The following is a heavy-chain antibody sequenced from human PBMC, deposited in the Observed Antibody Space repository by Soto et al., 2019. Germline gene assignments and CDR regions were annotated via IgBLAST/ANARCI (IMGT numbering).Heavy chain of an antibody. D-gene: IGHD3-3*01. V-gene: IGHV3-23*01. CDR1: GFTFSSYA. CDR3: AHKGELELLFSYYYGMDV. J-gene: IGHJ6*02. Sequence: EVQLLESGGGLVQPGGSLRLSCAASGFTFSSYAMSWVRQAPGKGLEWVSAISGSGGSTYYADSVKGRFTISRDNSKNTLYLQMNSLRAEDTAVYYCAHKGELELLFSYYYGMDVWGQGTTVTVSS. CDR2: ISGSGGST.